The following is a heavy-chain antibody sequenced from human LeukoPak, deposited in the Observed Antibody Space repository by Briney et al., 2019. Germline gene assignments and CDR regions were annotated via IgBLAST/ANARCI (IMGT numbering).Heavy chain of an antibody. V-gene: IGHV3-23*01. J-gene: IGHJ4*02. CDR1: GFIFSSYA. CDR2: ISGSGGST. D-gene: IGHD3-22*01. CDR3: AKGGGAYYSDSSTYSAPFEH. Sequence: GGSLRLSCAASGFIFSSYAINWVRQAPGKGLEWVSGISGSGGSTYYADPVKGRFTISRDNSKNTLYLQMNSLRAEDTAVYYCAKGGGAYYSDSSTYSAPFEHWGQGTLVTVSS.